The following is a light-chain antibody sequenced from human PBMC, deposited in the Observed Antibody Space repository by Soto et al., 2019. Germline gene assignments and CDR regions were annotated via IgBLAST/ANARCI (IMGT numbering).Light chain of an antibody. V-gene: IGKV3-20*01. CDR3: QQHGSSPAYT. CDR2: GAS. Sequence: EIVLAQSPGTLSLSPGERATLSCRASQSVSSSYLAWYQQKPGQAPRLLIYGASSRATGIPDRFSGSGSGTAFTVTTGGAGLDDFAVYYCQQHGSSPAYTFGQGTKLEIK. J-gene: IGKJ2*01. CDR1: QSVSSSY.